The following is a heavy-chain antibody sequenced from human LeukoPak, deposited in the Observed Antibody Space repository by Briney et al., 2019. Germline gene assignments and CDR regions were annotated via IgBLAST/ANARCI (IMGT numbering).Heavy chain of an antibody. D-gene: IGHD6-13*01. J-gene: IGHJ4*02. Sequence: GGSLRLSCAASGFIFNTYWINWVRQAPGKGLEWLASINQDGSEKYYVDSVKGRFTISRDNAKNSLYLQMNSLTAEDTAVYYCARDQMASSSWVRGVSDYWGQGTLVTVSS. CDR1: GFIFNTYW. CDR3: ARDQMASSSWVRGVSDY. V-gene: IGHV3-7*01. CDR2: INQDGSEK.